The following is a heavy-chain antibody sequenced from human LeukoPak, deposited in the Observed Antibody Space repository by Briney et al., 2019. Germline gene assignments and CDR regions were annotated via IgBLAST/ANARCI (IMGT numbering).Heavy chain of an antibody. D-gene: IGHD2/OR15-2a*01. Sequence: SEALSLTCVVSGASVSSSHWNWIRQLPGKGLEWIGCLSYTGKTDYNPSLTSRVTISLDTPKNQVSLKLRSVTAADTAVYYCSEGYFEPFDHWGQGTLVTVSS. CDR1: GASVSSSH. V-gene: IGHV4-59*02. CDR2: LSYTGKT. CDR3: SEGYFEPFDH. J-gene: IGHJ4*02.